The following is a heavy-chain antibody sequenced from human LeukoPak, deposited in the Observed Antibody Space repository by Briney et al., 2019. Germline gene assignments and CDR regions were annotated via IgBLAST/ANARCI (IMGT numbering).Heavy chain of an antibody. J-gene: IGHJ4*02. CDR3: ATLALGGYDILTGLPTFDY. CDR1: GGSISSSSYY. V-gene: IGHV4-39*01. Sequence: PSETLSLTCTVSGGSISSSSYYWGWIRQPPGKGLEWIGSIYYSGSTYHNPSLKSRVTISVDTSKNQFSLKLSSVTAADTAVYYCATLALGGYDILTGLPTFDYWGQGTLVTVSS. D-gene: IGHD3-9*01. CDR2: IYYSGST.